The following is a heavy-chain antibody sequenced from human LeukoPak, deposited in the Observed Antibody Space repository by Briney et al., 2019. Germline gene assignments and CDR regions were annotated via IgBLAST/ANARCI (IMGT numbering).Heavy chain of an antibody. CDR2: ISSSSSYI. CDR3: ARDYYGSGSYYVNWFDP. Sequence: PGGSLRLPCAASGFTFSSYSMNWVRQAPGKGLEWVSSISSSSSYIYYADSVKGRFTISRDNAKNSLYLQMNSLRAEDTAVYYCARDYYGSGSYYVNWFDPWGQGTLVTVSS. V-gene: IGHV3-21*01. J-gene: IGHJ5*02. D-gene: IGHD3-10*01. CDR1: GFTFSSYS.